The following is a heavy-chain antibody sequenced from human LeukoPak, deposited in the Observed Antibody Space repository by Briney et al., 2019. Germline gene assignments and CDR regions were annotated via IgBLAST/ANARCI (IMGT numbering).Heavy chain of an antibody. CDR3: ARVRDSTFFDY. J-gene: IGHJ4*02. D-gene: IGHD2-2*01. CDR1: GYSISSGYY. V-gene: IGHV4-38-2*02. CDR2: IYHSGST. Sequence: PSETLSLTCTVSGYSISSGYYWGWIRQPPGKGLEWIGSIYHSGSTYYNPSLKSRVTMSVDTSKNQFSLKLSSVTAADTAVYYCARVRDSTFFDYWGQGTLVTVSS.